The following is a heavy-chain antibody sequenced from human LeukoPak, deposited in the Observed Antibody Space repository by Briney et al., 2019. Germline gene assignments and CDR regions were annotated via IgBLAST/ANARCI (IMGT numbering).Heavy chain of an antibody. J-gene: IGHJ4*02. D-gene: IGHD2-2*01. CDR2: IYPGDSDT. CDR3: ARRNCSSTSCYAVFDY. V-gene: IGHV5-51*01. Sequence: GESLKISCNGPAYSFTSFWIGWVRQMPGKGLEWMGIIYPGDSDTRYSPSFQGQVTISADKSISTAYLQWSSLKASDTAMYYCARRNCSSTSCYAVFDYWGQGTLVTVSS. CDR1: AYSFTSFW.